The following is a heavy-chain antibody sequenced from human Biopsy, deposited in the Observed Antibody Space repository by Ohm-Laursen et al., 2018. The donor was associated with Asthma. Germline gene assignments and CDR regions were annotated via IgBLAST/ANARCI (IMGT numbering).Heavy chain of an antibody. CDR1: GFTFDDYA. V-gene: IGHV3-9*01. CDR3: AKHGSGWYESNWFDP. CDR2: ISWNSGSI. D-gene: IGHD6-19*01. Sequence: SLRLSCAASGFTFDDYAMHWVRQAPGKGLEWVSGISWNSGSIGYADSVKGRFTISRDNAKNSLYLQMNSLRAEDTAVYYCAKHGSGWYESNWFDPWGQGTLVTVSS. J-gene: IGHJ5*02.